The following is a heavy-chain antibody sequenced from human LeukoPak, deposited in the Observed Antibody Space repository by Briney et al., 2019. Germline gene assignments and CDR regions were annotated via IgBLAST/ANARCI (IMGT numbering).Heavy chain of an antibody. J-gene: IGHJ4*02. CDR3: SSSYGYPFDY. Sequence: GGSLRLSCAASGFTFSSYGMHWVRQAPGKRLEWVAVISYDGSNKYYADSVKGRFTISRDNSKNTLYLQMNSLRAEDTAVYYCSSSYGYPFDYWGQGTLVTVSS. CDR2: ISYDGSNK. D-gene: IGHD5-18*01. V-gene: IGHV3-30*03. CDR1: GFTFSSYG.